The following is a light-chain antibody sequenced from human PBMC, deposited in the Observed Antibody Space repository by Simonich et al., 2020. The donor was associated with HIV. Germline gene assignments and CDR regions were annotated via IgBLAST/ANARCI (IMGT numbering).Light chain of an antibody. CDR1: QSVSSNF. J-gene: IGKJ1*01. CDR3: QQYNNWPRT. V-gene: IGKV3-20*01. Sequence: EIVLTQSPGTLSLSPGERATLSCRASQSVSSNFLAWYQQKPGQAPRLLIYTSSYRTTGIPDRFSGSGSGTDFTLTISRLEPEDFAVYYCQQYNNWPRTFGQGTKVEIK. CDR2: TSS.